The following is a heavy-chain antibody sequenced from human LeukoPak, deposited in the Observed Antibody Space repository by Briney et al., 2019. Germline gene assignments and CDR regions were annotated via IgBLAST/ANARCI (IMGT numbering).Heavy chain of an antibody. CDR1: VGSISTYY. CDR3: ARSTYYYYGMDV. CDR2: IYYSGST. Sequence: KPSETLSLTCTVSVGSISTYYWSWIRQPPGKGLEWIGYIYYSGSTNYNPSLKSRVTISVDTSKNQFSLSLSSVTAADTAVYYCARSTYYYYGMDVWGQGTTVTVSS. V-gene: IGHV4-59*08. J-gene: IGHJ6*02.